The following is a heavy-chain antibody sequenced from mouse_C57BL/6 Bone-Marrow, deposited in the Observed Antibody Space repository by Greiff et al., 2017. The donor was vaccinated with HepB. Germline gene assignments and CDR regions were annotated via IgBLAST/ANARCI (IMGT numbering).Heavy chain of an antibody. CDR1: GFSFNTYA. Sequence: EVQRVESGGGLVQPKGSLKLSCAASGFSFNTYAMNWVRQAPGKGLEWVARIRSKSNNYATYYADSVKDRFTISRDDSESMLYLQMNNLKTEDTAMYYCGRRGYHYAMDYWGQGTAVTVSS. CDR2: IRSKSNNYAT. D-gene: IGHD2-2*01. V-gene: IGHV10-1*01. J-gene: IGHJ4*01. CDR3: GRRGYHYAMDY.